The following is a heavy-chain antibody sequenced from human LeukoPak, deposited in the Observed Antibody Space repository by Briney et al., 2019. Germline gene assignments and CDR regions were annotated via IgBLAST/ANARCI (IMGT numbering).Heavy chain of an antibody. CDR1: GGSFSGYY. D-gene: IGHD3-3*01. CDR2: INHSGST. CDR3: ARDPTIFGVVTPFGNWFDP. Sequence: SETLSLTCAVYGGSFSGYYWSWIRHPPGKGLEWIGEINHSGSTNYNPSLKSRVTISVDTSKNQFSLKLSSVTAADTAVYYCARDPTIFGVVTPFGNWFDPWGQGTLVTVSS. J-gene: IGHJ5*02. V-gene: IGHV4-34*01.